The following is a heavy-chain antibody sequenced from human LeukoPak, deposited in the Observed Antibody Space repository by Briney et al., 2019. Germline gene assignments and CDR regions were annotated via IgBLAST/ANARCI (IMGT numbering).Heavy chain of an antibody. J-gene: IGHJ6*04. CDR2: IIPIFGTA. V-gene: IGHV1-69*06. D-gene: IGHD1-14*01. CDR1: GDTFSSYA. Sequence: ASVKVSCKASGDTFSSYAISWVRLAPGQGLEWMGGIIPIFGTANYAQKFQGRVTITADKSTSTAYMELSSLRSEDTAVYYCARDAGSVGPGGYYYYGMDVWGKGTTFTVSS. CDR3: ARDAGSVGPGGYYYYGMDV.